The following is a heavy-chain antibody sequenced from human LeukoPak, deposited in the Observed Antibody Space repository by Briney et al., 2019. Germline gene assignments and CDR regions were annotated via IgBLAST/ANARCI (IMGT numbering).Heavy chain of an antibody. J-gene: IGHJ4*02. V-gene: IGHV3-7*05. Sequence: GGSLRLSCAASGFIFSSYWMTWVRQAPGKGLEWVANINEEGSEKYYVDSVKGRFTISRDNAKNSLYLHMNSLRAEDTAVYYCASQVTIFGGGKYFDYWGQGTLVTVSS. CDR3: ASQVTIFGGGKYFDY. D-gene: IGHD3-3*01. CDR2: INEEGSEK. CDR1: GFIFSSYW.